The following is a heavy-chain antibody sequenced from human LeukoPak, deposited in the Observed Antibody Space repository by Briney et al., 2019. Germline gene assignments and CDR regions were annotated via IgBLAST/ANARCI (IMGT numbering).Heavy chain of an antibody. CDR1: GFTFSSYA. V-gene: IGHV3-23*01. J-gene: IGHJ4*02. Sequence: GGSLRLSCAASGFTFSSYALSWVRQAPGKGREWVSPIRGSGGSTYYADSVKGRFTISRDNSKNTLYLQMNSLRAEDTAVYYCAKGAVEMATILGYFDYWGQGTLVTVSS. D-gene: IGHD5-24*01. CDR2: IRGSGGST. CDR3: AKGAVEMATILGYFDY.